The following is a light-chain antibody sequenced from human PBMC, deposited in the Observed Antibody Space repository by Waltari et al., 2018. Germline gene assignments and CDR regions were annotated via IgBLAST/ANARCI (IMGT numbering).Light chain of an antibody. CDR3: AAWDDRMNGRGV. J-gene: IGLJ3*02. Sequence: QSVLTQPPSASGTPGQRVTISCSGTRPNTLTNTVTRYPQLPGTAPKLLIYRNSLRPSGVPDRFSGSQSGTSASLAISGLQSEDEATYYCAAWDDRMNGRGVFGGGTKVTVL. V-gene: IGLV1-44*01. CDR1: RPNTLTNT. CDR2: RNS.